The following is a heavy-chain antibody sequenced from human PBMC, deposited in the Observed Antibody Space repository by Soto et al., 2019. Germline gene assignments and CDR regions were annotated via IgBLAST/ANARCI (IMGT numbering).Heavy chain of an antibody. D-gene: IGHD6-6*01. J-gene: IGHJ4*02. CDR3: AKDSVPEPAYFDY. Sequence: GSLRLSCAASGFTFSSYGMHWVRQAPGKGLEWVAVISYDGSNKYYADSVKGRFTISRDNSKNTLYLQMNSLRAEDTAVYYCAKDSVPEPAYFDYWGQGTLVTVSS. CDR1: GFTFSSYG. CDR2: ISYDGSNK. V-gene: IGHV3-30*18.